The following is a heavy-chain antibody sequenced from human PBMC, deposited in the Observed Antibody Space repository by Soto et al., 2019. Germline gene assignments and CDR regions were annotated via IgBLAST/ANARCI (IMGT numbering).Heavy chain of an antibody. V-gene: IGHV1-69*02. J-gene: IGHJ4*02. CDR1: GGTFSSYT. CDR2: LIPILGIA. CDR3: ARYGNSSWYGYFDY. D-gene: IGHD6-13*01. Sequence: QVQLVQSGAEVKKPGSSVKVSCKASGGTFSSYTISWVRQAPGQGLEWMGRLIPILGIANYAQKFQGRVTITADKSTSTAYMELSSLRSEDTAVYYCARYGNSSWYGYFDYWGQGTLVTVSS.